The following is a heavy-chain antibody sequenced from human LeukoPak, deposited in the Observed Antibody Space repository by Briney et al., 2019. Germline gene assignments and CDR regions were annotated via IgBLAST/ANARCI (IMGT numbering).Heavy chain of an antibody. CDR1: GFTFSSYW. J-gene: IGHJ4*02. CDR2: IKQDGSEK. Sequence: GGSLRLSCAASGFTFSSYWMSWVRQAPGTGLEWLANIKQDGSEKYYVDYVKGRFTISRDNAKNSLYLQMNSLRAEDTAVYYCAREGGRYSSGWADYWGQGTLVTVSS. CDR3: AREGGRYSSGWADY. D-gene: IGHD6-19*01. V-gene: IGHV3-7*01.